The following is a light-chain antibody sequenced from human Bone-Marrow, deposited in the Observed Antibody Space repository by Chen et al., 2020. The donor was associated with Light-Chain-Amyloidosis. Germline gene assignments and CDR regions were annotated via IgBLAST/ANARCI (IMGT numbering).Light chain of an antibody. CDR3: QQYDHLPPS. Sequence: DIQMTQSPSSLSASVGDRVTITCQESQDITNYLNWYQQKPGKAPKLLIYDASNLETGVPSRFSGSGSGTDFTFSISSLQPEDIATYYCQQYDHLPPSFGQGTKLEIK. V-gene: IGKV1-33*01. CDR2: DAS. CDR1: QDITNY. J-gene: IGKJ2*01.